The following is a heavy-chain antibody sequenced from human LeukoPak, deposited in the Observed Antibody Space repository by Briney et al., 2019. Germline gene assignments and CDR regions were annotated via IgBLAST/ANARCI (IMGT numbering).Heavy chain of an antibody. CDR3: AGDRSVVEQQQGGGYNWFDP. Sequence: ASVKVSCKASGYTFTSYDINWVRQATGQGLEWMGWMNPNSGNTGYAQKFQGRVTITRNTSISTAYMELSSLRSEDTAVYYCAGDRSVVEQQQGGGYNWFDPWGQGTLVTVSS. J-gene: IGHJ5*02. CDR2: MNPNSGNT. CDR1: GYTFTSYD. V-gene: IGHV1-8*03. D-gene: IGHD6-13*01.